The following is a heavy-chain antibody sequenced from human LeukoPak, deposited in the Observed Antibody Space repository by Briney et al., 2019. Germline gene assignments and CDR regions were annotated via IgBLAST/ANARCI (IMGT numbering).Heavy chain of an antibody. CDR2: INHSGST. V-gene: IGHV4-34*01. CDR3: ARFLSSGWYDY. J-gene: IGHJ4*02. Sequence: PSETLSLTCAVYGGSFSGYYWSWIRQPPGKGLEWIGEINHSGSTNYNPSLKSRVTISVDTSKNQFSLKLSSVTAADTAVYYCARFLSSGWYDYWGQGTLVTVSS. D-gene: IGHD6-19*01. CDR1: GGSFSGYY.